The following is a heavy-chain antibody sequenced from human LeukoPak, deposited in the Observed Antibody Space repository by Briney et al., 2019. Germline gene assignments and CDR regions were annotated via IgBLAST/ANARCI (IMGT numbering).Heavy chain of an antibody. Sequence: GGSLRLSCVASGFAFNTYWMAWVRHSPGKGLEWVANIKQDGSEKKYVDSVKGGFTISRYNAKTSLYLETNYLGAEDKAIYYCAGGSGWLIDSWGQGILVTVSS. CDR3: AGGSGWLIDS. V-gene: IGHV3-7*01. CDR1: GFAFNTYW. CDR2: IKQDGSEK. D-gene: IGHD6-19*01. J-gene: IGHJ4*02.